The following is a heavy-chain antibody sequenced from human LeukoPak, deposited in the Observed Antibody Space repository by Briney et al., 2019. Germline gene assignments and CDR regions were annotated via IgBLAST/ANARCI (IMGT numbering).Heavy chain of an antibody. J-gene: IGHJ6*03. V-gene: IGHV3-30*02. CDR2: IRYDGSNE. CDR1: GFSFSGYG. Sequence: PGGSLRLSCAASGFSFSGYGMHWVRQAPGKGLEWLAFIRYDGSNEYYADSVKGRFTISGDKSRNTLSLQMNGLRVEDTAVYYCAKVMPPGRIRFYSYYMDVWGKGTTVTVS. D-gene: IGHD2-15*01. CDR3: AKVMPPGRIRFYSYYMDV.